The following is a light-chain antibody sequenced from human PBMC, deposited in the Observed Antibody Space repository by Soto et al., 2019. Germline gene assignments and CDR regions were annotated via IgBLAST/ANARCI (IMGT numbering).Light chain of an antibody. CDR2: GAS. Sequence: EMPQSPATLSVSPGERATLSCTASQSVSSNLAWYQQKPGQAPRLLIYGASTRATGIPARFSGSGSGTEFTLTISSLQSEDFAVYYCQQYNNWPLSITFGQGKRLEIK. V-gene: IGKV3-15*01. CDR1: QSVSSN. CDR3: QQYNNWPLSIT. J-gene: IGKJ5*01.